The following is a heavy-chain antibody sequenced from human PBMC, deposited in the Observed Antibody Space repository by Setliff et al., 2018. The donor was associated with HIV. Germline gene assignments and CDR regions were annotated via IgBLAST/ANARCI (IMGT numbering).Heavy chain of an antibody. CDR2: IWFDGSYK. J-gene: IGHJ5*02. Sequence: LRLSCAASGFNFNSYGMHWVRQAPGKGLEWVAVIWFDGSYKYYVDSVKGRFTISRDNSKNTLYLQMNSLRAEDAAVYYCGRVTYSSGQRGIDLWGQGTLVTVSS. V-gene: IGHV3-33*01. CDR3: GRVTYSSGQRGIDL. CDR1: GFNFNSYG. D-gene: IGHD6-19*01.